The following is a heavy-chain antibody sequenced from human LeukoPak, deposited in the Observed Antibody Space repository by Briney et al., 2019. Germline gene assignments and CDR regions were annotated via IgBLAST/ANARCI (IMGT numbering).Heavy chain of an antibody. CDR3: ARGSGYYDSSGYRFDY. Sequence: PGGSLRLSCVDSGFTFSTYWMSWVHQAPGKGLEWVAKIKQDGSDKYYVDSVKGRFTISRDNAKNSLYLQMNSLRAEDTAVYYCARGSGYYDSSGYRFDYWGQGTLVTVCS. D-gene: IGHD3-22*01. CDR2: IKQDGSDK. V-gene: IGHV3-7*05. CDR1: GFTFSTYW. J-gene: IGHJ4*02.